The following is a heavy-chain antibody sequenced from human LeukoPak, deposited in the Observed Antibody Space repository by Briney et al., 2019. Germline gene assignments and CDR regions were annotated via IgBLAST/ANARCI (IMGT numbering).Heavy chain of an antibody. Sequence: GGSLRLSCAASGFTFSSYAMSWVRQAPGKGLEWVSAISGSGGSTYYADSVKGRFTISRDNSKNTLYLRMNSLRAEDTAVYYCAKDLYSGSYYIDYWGQGTLVTVSS. CDR1: GFTFSSYA. V-gene: IGHV3-23*01. CDR3: AKDLYSGSYYIDY. J-gene: IGHJ4*02. D-gene: IGHD1-26*01. CDR2: ISGSGGST.